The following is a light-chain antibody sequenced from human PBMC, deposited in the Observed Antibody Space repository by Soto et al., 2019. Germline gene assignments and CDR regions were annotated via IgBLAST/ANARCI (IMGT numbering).Light chain of an antibody. CDR1: QRVSSSQ. CDR3: QQLRT. V-gene: IGKV3-20*01. Sequence: EVVLTQSPGTLSLSPGERATVSCRATQRVSSSQLAWYQQKTGQAPRLLIYGASSRATGIPDRFSGSASGTDFTLSISRLEPEDFAVYYCQQLRTFGQGTKLEIK. J-gene: IGKJ2*01. CDR2: GAS.